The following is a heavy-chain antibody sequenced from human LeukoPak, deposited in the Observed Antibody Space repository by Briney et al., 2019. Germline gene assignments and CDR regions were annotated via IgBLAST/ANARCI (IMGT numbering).Heavy chain of an antibody. CDR1: GFTFSRYA. V-gene: IGHV3-23*01. D-gene: IGHD1-26*01. CDR2: ISGGGGST. CDR3: AKGRQYSGSYDAFDI. J-gene: IGHJ3*02. Sequence: GGSLRLSCAASGFTFSRYAMSWVRQAPGKGLEWVSGISGGGGSTYYADSGKGRLTISRDNSKNTLYLQMNSLRAEDTAVYYCAKGRQYSGSYDAFDIWGQGTMVTVSS.